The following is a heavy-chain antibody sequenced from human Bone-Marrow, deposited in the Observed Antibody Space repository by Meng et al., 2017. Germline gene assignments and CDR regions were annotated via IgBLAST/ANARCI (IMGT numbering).Heavy chain of an antibody. CDR3: ARDRIVGDPHRVGLAY. V-gene: IGHV3-38-3*01. D-gene: IGHD1-26*01. Sequence: GESLKISCAASGFTFSNAWMTWVRQAPGKGLEWVSAISGGSTYDADSRKGRFTISRDNSKNTLQLQMNSLRAEDTDVYYCARDRIVGDPHRVGLAYWGQGTLVTVSS. J-gene: IGHJ4*02. CDR2: ISGGST. CDR1: GFTFSNAW.